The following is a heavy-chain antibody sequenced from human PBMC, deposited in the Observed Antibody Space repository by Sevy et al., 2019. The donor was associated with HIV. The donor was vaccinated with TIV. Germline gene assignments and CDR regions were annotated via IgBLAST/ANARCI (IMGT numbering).Heavy chain of an antibody. D-gene: IGHD2-15*01. CDR1: GFTFNDYA. CDR2: ISSDGDNT. Sequence: GGSLRLSCAASGFTFNDYALHWVRQAPGKGLEWVAIISSDGDNTYYADTVKGRFTIVRDNSKNRVNLQMNRLRAEDTAFYYCLREGAPYRDIRYCSGNNCFYNWFDPWGQGTLVTVSS. J-gene: IGHJ5*02. V-gene: IGHV3-30-3*01. CDR3: LREGAPYRDIRYCSGNNCFYNWFDP.